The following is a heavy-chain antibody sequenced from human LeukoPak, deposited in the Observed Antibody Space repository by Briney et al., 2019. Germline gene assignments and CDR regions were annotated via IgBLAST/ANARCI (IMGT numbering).Heavy chain of an antibody. CDR2: TSPGDSDT. V-gene: IGHV5-51*01. Sequence: GESLKISCKGSGYSFTSYWIGWARQMPGKGLEWMGITSPGDSDTRYSPSFQGQVTISADKSISTAYLQWSSLKASDTAMYYCARVQSHLQTNDYWGQGTLVTVSS. CDR1: GYSFTSYW. D-gene: IGHD4-11*01. J-gene: IGHJ4*02. CDR3: ARVQSHLQTNDY.